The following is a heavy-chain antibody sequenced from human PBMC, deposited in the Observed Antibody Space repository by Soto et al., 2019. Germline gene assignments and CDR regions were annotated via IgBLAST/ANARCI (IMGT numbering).Heavy chain of an antibody. Sequence: SETLSLTCAVSGYSISSGYYWGWIRQPPGKGLEWIGSIYHSGSTYYNPSLKSRVTISVDTSKNQFSLKLSSVTAADTAVYYCARGGYYDSSGCWFDPWGQGTLVTVSS. V-gene: IGHV4-38-2*01. CDR3: ARGGYYDSSGCWFDP. CDR2: IYHSGST. CDR1: GYSISSGYY. J-gene: IGHJ5*02. D-gene: IGHD3-22*01.